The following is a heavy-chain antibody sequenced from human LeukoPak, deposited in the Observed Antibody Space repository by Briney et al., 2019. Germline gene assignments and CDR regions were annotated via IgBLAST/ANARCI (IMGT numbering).Heavy chain of an antibody. CDR1: GGSFSGYY. CDR3: ARGPGGVTTVLDY. J-gene: IGHJ4*02. Sequence: SETLSLTCAVYGGSFSGYYWSWIRQPPGKGLEWIGEINHSGSTNYNPSLKSRVTISVDTSKNQFSLKLSSVTAADTAVYCCARGPGGVTTVLDYWGQGTLVTVSS. CDR2: INHSGST. D-gene: IGHD4-17*01. V-gene: IGHV4-34*01.